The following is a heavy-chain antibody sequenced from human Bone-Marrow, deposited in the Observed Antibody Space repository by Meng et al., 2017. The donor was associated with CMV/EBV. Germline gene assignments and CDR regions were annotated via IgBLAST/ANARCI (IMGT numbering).Heavy chain of an antibody. D-gene: IGHD2-2*01. J-gene: IGHJ5*02. V-gene: IGHV1-46*01. CDR2: INPSGGST. Sequence: QVQLVQSGAEVKKPGASVKVACKASGYTFTSYYMHWVRQAPGQGLEWMGIINPSGGSTSYAQKFQGRVTMTRDTSTSTVYMELSSLRSEDTAVYYCASYSTSFNWFDPWGQGTLVNVSS. CDR3: ASYSTSFNWFDP. CDR1: GYTFTSYY.